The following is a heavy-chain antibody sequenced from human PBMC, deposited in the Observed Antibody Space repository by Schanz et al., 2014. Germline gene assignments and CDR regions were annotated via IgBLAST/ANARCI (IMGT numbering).Heavy chain of an antibody. V-gene: IGHV3-33*08. CDR3: ARDQYYFGSGNPFDI. D-gene: IGHD3-10*01. J-gene: IGHJ3*02. CDR2: IWFDGTNK. CDR1: GFTFSTTW. Sequence: VQLLESGGGLVQPGGSLRLSCLASGFTFSTTWMNWVRQAPGKGLEWLAVIWFDGTNKYNADSVKGRFTISRDTSKNTLYLLLNSLRAEDTAVYYCARDQYYFGSGNPFDIWGQGTMVTVSS.